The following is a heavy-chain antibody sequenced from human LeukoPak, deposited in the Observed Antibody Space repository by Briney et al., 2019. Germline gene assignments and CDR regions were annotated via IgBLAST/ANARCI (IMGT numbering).Heavy chain of an antibody. D-gene: IGHD6-13*01. V-gene: IGHV4-59*11. CDR3: VRGVYIAAAQYGY. Sequence: PSETLSLTCTVSGGSISSHYWSWIRQPPGKGLEWVGYIYYSGTTNYNPSLKSRVTISVDTSKNQFSLKLSSVTAADTAVYYCVRGVYIAAAQYGYWGQGTLVTVSS. J-gene: IGHJ4*02. CDR1: GGSISSHY. CDR2: IYYSGTT.